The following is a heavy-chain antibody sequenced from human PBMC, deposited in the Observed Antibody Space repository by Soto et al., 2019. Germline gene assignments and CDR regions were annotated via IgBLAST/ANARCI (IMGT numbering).Heavy chain of an antibody. CDR3: ARQRTTVVTQAYFDH. V-gene: IGHV4-39*01. CDR2: IYFSGRT. J-gene: IGHJ4*02. CDR1: GESISSSSYY. D-gene: IGHD2-21*02. Sequence: PSETLSLTCIVSGESISSSSYYWGWIRQPPGKGLEWIGSIYFSGRTYYNPSFKSRVTISIDTSKNQFSLKISSVTAPDTAVYYCARQRTTVVTQAYFDHWGQGALVTV.